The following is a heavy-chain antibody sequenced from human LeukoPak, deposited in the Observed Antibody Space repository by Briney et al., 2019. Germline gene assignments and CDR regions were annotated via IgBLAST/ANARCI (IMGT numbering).Heavy chain of an antibody. CDR3: ARYYTSYYDFWSGFPLDY. D-gene: IGHD3-3*01. V-gene: IGHV1-2*02. Sequence: GASVKVSCKASGYTFTGYYMHWARQAPGQGLEWMGWINPNSGGTNYAQKFQGRVTMTRDTSISTAYMELSRLRSDDTAVYYCARYYTSYYDFWSGFPLDYWGQGTLVTVSS. J-gene: IGHJ4*02. CDR2: INPNSGGT. CDR1: GYTFTGYY.